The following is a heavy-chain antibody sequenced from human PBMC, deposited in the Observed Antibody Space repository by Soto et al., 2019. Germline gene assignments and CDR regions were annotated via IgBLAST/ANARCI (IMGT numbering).Heavy chain of an antibody. CDR1: GGSISSYY. J-gene: IGHJ4*02. CDR3: ASLAPNTYSYYYNGFDY. Sequence: QVQLQESGTGLVKPSETLSLTCTVSGGSISSYYWSWIRKPPGKGLEWIGYIYYSGSTNYNPSLKSRFTRADDTSKSPFALKHSSVTAADTAVYYCASLAPNTYSYYYNGFDYWGQGTLVTDTS. CDR2: IYYSGST. V-gene: IGHV4-59*01. D-gene: IGHD5-18*01.